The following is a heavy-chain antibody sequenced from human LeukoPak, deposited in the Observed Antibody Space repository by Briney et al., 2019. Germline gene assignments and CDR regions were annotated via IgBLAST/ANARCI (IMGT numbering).Heavy chain of an antibody. CDR2: INHSGST. CDR3: ARELTTVTTRWFDP. D-gene: IGHD4-17*01. J-gene: IGHJ5*02. V-gene: IGHV4-34*01. Sequence: SETLSLTCAVYGGSFSGYYWSWIRQPPGKGLEWIGEINHSGSTNYNPSLKSRVTISVDTSKNQFSLKMNSVTAADTAVYYCARELTTVTTRWFDPWGQGTLVTVSS. CDR1: GGSFSGYY.